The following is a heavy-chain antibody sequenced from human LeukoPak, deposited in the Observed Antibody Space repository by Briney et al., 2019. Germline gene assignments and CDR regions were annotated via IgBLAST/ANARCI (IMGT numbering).Heavy chain of an antibody. CDR3: ARGSYDYVWGSYRSYYYFDY. CDR2: IYYSGST. D-gene: IGHD3-16*02. J-gene: IGHJ4*02. Sequence: PSETLSLTCTVSGGSISSGGYYWSWIRQHPGQGLEWIGYIYYSGSTYYNPSLKSRVTISVDTSKNQFSLKLSSVTAADTAVYYCARGSYDYVWGSYRSYYYFDYWGQGTLVTVSS. CDR1: GGSISSGGYY. V-gene: IGHV4-31*03.